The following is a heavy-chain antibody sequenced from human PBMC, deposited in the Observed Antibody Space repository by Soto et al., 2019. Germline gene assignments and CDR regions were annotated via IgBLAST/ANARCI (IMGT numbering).Heavy chain of an antibody. V-gene: IGHV4-39*01. CDR1: GVSISRSSYY. Sequence: PSETLSLTCTVSGVSISRSSYYGGWIRQPPGKGLEWIGSIYYSGSTYYNPSLKSRVTISVDTSKNQFSLKLSSVTAADTAVYYCARHEYSDHYYYYMDVWGKGATVTVSS. CDR3: ARHEYSDHYYYYMDV. CDR2: IYYSGST. J-gene: IGHJ6*03. D-gene: IGHD2-15*01.